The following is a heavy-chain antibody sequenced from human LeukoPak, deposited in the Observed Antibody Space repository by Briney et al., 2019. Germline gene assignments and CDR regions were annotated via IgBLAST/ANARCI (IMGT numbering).Heavy chain of an antibody. Sequence: SQTLSLTCAISGDSVSSNSAAWNWIRQTPSRGLEWLGRTYYRSKWYNDYAVSVKSRITINPDTSKNQFSLQLSSVTPEDTAVYYCARVVGYCSGGSCYDNWFDPWGQGTLVTVSS. CDR3: ARVVGYCSGGSCYDNWFDP. V-gene: IGHV6-1*01. CDR2: TYYRSKWYN. J-gene: IGHJ5*02. CDR1: GDSVSSNSAA. D-gene: IGHD2-15*01.